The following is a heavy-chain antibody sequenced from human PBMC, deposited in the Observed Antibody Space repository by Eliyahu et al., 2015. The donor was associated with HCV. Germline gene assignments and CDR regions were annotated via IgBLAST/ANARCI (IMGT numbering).Heavy chain of an antibody. D-gene: IGHD2-21*02. CDR1: XFTFSSYA. CDR2: ISGSGGTT. V-gene: IGHV3-23*01. J-gene: IGHJ1*01. CDR3: AKAPGIYCGGDCYTQEYFQR. Sequence: EVLLLESGGDLQQPGGSLRLSCAASXFTFSSYAXTWVRQAPGKGLEWVSAISGSGGTTHYADSVRGRFTISRDNSKNTLYLQLSSLRAEDTAVYYCAKAPGIYCGGDCYTQEYFQRWGQGTLVTVSS.